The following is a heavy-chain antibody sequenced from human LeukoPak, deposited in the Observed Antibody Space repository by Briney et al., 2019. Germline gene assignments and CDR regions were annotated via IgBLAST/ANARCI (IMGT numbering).Heavy chain of an antibody. CDR3: ARDSGSYYLAGAFDI. CDR1: GGTFSIYA. D-gene: IGHD1-26*01. V-gene: IGHV1-69*05. Sequence: SVKVSCKASGGTFSIYAISWVRQAPGQGLEWMGGIIPIFGTANYAQKFQGRVTITTDESTSTAYMELSSLGSEDTAVYYCARDSGSYYLAGAFDIWGQGTMVTVSS. J-gene: IGHJ3*02. CDR2: IIPIFGTA.